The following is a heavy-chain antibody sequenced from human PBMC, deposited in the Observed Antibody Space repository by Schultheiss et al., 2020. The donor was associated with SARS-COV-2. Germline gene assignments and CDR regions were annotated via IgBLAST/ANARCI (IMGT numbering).Heavy chain of an antibody. CDR3: AATTVVTRTDYMDV. D-gene: IGHD4-23*01. CDR1: GGSISSYY. Sequence: SETLSLTCTVSGGSISSYYWSWIRQPPGKGLEWIGYIYYSGSTNYNPSLKSRVTISVDTSKNQFSLKLSSVTAADTAVYYCAATTVVTRTDYMDVWGKGTTVTVSS. V-gene: IGHV4-59*12. J-gene: IGHJ6*03. CDR2: IYYSGST.